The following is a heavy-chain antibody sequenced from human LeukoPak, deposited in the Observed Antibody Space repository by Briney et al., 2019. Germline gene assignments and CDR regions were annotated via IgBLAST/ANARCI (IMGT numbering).Heavy chain of an antibody. J-gene: IGHJ4*02. CDR3: ARAPIAVYSSSWYWFDY. V-gene: IGHV3-53*01. D-gene: IGHD6-13*01. CDR1: GFTVSSNY. CDR2: IYSGGST. Sequence: HPGGSLRLSCAASGFTVSSNYMTWVRQAPGKGLEWVSLIYSGGSTYYADSVKGRFTISRDNSKNTLYLQMNSLRAEDTAVYYCARAPIAVYSSSWYWFDYWGQGTLVTVSS.